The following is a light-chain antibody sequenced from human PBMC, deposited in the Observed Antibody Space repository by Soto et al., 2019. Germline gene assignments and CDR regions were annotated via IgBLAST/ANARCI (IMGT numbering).Light chain of an antibody. CDR3: QQYNSYPIT. Sequence: DIQMTQSPSSLSASVGDRVTIGFRASEGLSRWLAWYQQTPEEATKSLIYAASRLESGVPSRFSGSGSGTDFALTISSLQPEDFATYYCQQYNSYPITFGQGTRLEIK. J-gene: IGKJ5*01. V-gene: IGKV1D-16*01. CDR1: EGLSRW. CDR2: AAS.